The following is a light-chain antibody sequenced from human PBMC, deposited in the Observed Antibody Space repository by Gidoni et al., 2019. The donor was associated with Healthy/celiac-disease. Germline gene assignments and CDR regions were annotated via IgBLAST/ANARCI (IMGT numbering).Light chain of an antibody. J-gene: IGKJ4*01. CDR2: AAS. Sequence: DTQTTQSPSSLSASVGDRVTITCRASQSISNYLAWYQQKPGKVPKLLIYAASTLHSGVPSRFSGSGSGTDFTLTISSLQPEDVATYYCQKCYSAPFTFGGGTKVEI. CDR1: QSISNY. V-gene: IGKV1-27*01. CDR3: QKCYSAPFT.